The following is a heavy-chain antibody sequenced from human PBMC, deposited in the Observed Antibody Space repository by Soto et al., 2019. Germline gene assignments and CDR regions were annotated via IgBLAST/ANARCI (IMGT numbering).Heavy chain of an antibody. CDR2: TYYRSKWYN. Sequence: QVQLQQSGPGLVKPSQTLSLTCAISGDSVSSNSAAWNWIRQSPSRGLEWLGRTYYRSKWYNDYAVSVKSRITLHPDTSKNQFTLQVNSVTPEDTGVYYWARDSSSWQWGAPNFDYWGQGTLVTVSS. D-gene: IGHD6-13*01. CDR1: GDSVSSNSAA. J-gene: IGHJ4*02. CDR3: ARDSSSWQWGAPNFDY. V-gene: IGHV6-1*01.